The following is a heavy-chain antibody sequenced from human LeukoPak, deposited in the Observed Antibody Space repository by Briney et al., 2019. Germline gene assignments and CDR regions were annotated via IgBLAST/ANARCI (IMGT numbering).Heavy chain of an antibody. CDR3: ARDNYGSGSYSWSKRLDY. CDR2: ISGSGGST. CDR1: GFTFNSYG. V-gene: IGHV3-23*01. D-gene: IGHD3-10*01. Sequence: GGSLRLSCAASGFTFNSYGMSWVRQAPGKGLEWVSAISGSGGSTYYADSVKGRFTISRDNSKNTLYLQMNSLRAEDTAVYYCARDNYGSGSYSWSKRLDYWGQGTLVTVSS. J-gene: IGHJ4*02.